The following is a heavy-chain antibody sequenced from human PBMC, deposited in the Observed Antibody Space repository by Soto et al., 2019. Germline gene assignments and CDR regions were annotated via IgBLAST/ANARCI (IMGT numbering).Heavy chain of an antibody. Sequence: EVHLVESGGGLVKPGGSLRLSCAVSGFTFSSCTMNWVRQAPGKGLEWVSSISPSSGHIYYADSVKGRFTISRDNAKNSLFLQMNSLRGEDTDVYYCSCCRGGACHKNYGMDVWGQWTTVTVSS. CDR2: ISPSSGHI. V-gene: IGHV3-21*06. CDR3: SCCRGGACHKNYGMDV. J-gene: IGHJ6*02. CDR1: GFTFSSCT. D-gene: IGHD2-15*01.